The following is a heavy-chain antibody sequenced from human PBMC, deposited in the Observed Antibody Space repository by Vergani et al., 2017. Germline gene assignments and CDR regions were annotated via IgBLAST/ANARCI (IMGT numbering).Heavy chain of an antibody. Sequence: EVQLLESGGGLVQPGGSLRLSCAASGFTFSSYAMSWVRQAPGKGLEWVSAISGSVVSTYYADSVKGRFTISRDNSKNTLYLQMNSLRAEDTAVYYCAKYSSSWYVLDDYWGQGTLVTVSA. J-gene: IGHJ4*02. CDR1: GFTFSSYA. V-gene: IGHV3-23*01. CDR2: ISGSVVST. D-gene: IGHD6-13*01. CDR3: AKYSSSWYVLDDY.